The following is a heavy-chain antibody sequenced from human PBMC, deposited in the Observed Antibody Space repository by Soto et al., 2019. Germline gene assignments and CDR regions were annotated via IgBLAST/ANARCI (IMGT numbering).Heavy chain of an antibody. CDR3: ARDRVTIFGVVRNWFDP. CDR2: INPNSGGT. J-gene: IGHJ5*02. D-gene: IGHD3-3*01. CDR1: GYTFTGYY. V-gene: IGHV1-2*02. Sequence: ASVKVSCKASGYTFTGYYMHWVRQAPGQGLEWMGWINPNSGGTNYAQRFQGRVTMTRDTSISTAYMELSRLRSDDTAAYYCARDRVTIFGVVRNWFDPWGQGTLVTVSS.